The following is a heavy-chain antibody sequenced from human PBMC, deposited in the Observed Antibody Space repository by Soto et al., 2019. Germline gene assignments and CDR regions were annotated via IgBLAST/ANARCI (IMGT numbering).Heavy chain of an antibody. CDR2: ISYDGSNK. D-gene: IGHD2-15*01. CDR3: ARVNYGRNTKPKYGMDV. V-gene: IGHV3-30*03. J-gene: IGHJ6*02. Sequence: PGGSLRLSCAASGFTFSSYGMHWVRQAPGKGLEWVAVISYDGSNKYYSTSLKTRLTISKDTSKNQVVLTMINMDPVDTATYYCARVNYGRNTKPKYGMDVWGQGTTVTVSS. CDR1: GFTFSSYG.